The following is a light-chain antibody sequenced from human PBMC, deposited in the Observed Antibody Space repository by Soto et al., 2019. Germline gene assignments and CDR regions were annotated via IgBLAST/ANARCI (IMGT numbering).Light chain of an antibody. V-gene: IGLV2-23*03. CDR3: CSYAGSSTLVV. CDR2: EGS. J-gene: IGLJ2*01. Sequence: QSVLTQPASVSGSPGQSITISCTGTSSDVGSYNLVSWYQQHPGKAPKLMIYEGSKRPSGVSNRFSGSKSGNTASLTISGLQAEDEADYYCCSYAGSSTLVVFGGGTKLTGL. CDR1: SSDVGSYNL.